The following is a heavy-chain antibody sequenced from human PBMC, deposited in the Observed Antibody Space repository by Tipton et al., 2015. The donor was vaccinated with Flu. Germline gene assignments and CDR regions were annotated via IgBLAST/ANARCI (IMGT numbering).Heavy chain of an antibody. J-gene: IGHJ4*02. CDR3: ARVYSSSWVDY. CDR2: IYYSGST. CDR1: GGSISSSSYY. V-gene: IGHV4-39*07. Sequence: TLSLTCTVSGGSISSSSYYWGWIRQPPGKGLEWIGSIYYSGSTYYNPSLKSRVTISVDTSKNQFSLKLSSVTAADTAVYYCARVYSSSWVDYWGQGTLVTVSS. D-gene: IGHD6-13*01.